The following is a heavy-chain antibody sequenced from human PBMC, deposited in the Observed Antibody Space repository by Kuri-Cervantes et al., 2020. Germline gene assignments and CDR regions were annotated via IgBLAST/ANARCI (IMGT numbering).Heavy chain of an antibody. CDR3: ARVWSYYYDSSGYLWFDP. V-gene: IGHV1-2*02. CDR2: VNPNSGGT. D-gene: IGHD3-22*01. J-gene: IGHJ5*02. Sequence: ASVKVSCKASGYTFTGYYMHSVRQAPGQGLEWMGWVNPNSGGTNYAQKLQGRVTMTTDTSTSTAYMELRSLRSDDTAVYYCARVWSYYYDSSGYLWFDPWGQGTLVTVSS. CDR1: GYTFTGYY.